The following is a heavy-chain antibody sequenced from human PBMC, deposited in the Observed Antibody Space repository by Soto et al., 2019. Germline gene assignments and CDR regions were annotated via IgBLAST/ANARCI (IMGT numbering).Heavy chain of an antibody. V-gene: IGHV3-48*01. D-gene: IGHD6-19*01. Sequence: PGGSLRLSCAASGFTFSSYSMNWVRQAPGKGLEWVSYISSSSSTIYYADSVKGRFTISRDNAKNSLYLQMNSLRAEDTAVYYCARDGEQWLSDAFDIWGQGTMVAVSS. CDR1: GFTFSSYS. J-gene: IGHJ3*02. CDR3: ARDGEQWLSDAFDI. CDR2: ISSSSSTI.